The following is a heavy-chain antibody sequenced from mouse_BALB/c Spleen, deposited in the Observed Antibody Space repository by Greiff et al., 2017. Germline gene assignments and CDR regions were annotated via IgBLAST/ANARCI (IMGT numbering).Heavy chain of an antibody. CDR3: ASDYDYAMDY. D-gene: IGHD2-4*01. CDR2: ISYSGST. CDR1: GYSITSDYA. V-gene: IGHV3-2*02. J-gene: IGHJ4*01. Sequence: EVKLVESGPGLVKPSQSLSLTCTVTGYSITSDYAWNWIRQFPGNKLEWMGYISYSGSTSYNPSLKSRISITRDTSKNQFFLQLNSVTTEDTATYYCASDYDYAMDYWGQGTSVTVSS.